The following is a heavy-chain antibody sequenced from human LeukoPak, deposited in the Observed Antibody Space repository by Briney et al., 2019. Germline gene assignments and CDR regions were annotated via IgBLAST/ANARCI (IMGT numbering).Heavy chain of an antibody. D-gene: IGHD5-12*01. V-gene: IGHV3-11*01. CDR2: ISSSGSTM. Sequence: GGSLRLSCAASGFIFSDYYMSWIRQAPGKGLERVSYISSSGSTMYYTDSVKGRFTISRDNAKDSLYLQMNSLRAEDTAVYYCARDPGSGYEEHFDYWGQGTLVTVSS. J-gene: IGHJ4*02. CDR1: GFIFSDYY. CDR3: ARDPGSGYEEHFDY.